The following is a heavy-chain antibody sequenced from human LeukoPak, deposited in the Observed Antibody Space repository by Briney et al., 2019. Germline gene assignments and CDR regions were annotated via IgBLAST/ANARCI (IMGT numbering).Heavy chain of an antibody. J-gene: IGHJ4*02. V-gene: IGHV3-23*01. Sequence: GASLTLSCAASGFTFSNYAMRWVRHPPGKGLEWVSAITGCDGNTYYANSGEGRFTISSDNSKTTMFLQMNSLRAEDTAVEYCAKWGDYDVLTGYYVSDYWGQGTLVTVSS. CDR2: ITGCDGNT. CDR3: AKWGDYDVLTGYYVSDY. CDR1: GFTFSNYA. D-gene: IGHD3-9*01.